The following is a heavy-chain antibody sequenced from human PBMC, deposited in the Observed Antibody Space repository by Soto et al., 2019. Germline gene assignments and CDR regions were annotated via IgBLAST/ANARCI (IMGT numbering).Heavy chain of an antibody. J-gene: IGHJ4*02. CDR3: ARGTSWQLPFDY. D-gene: IGHD6-13*01. CDR1: SDSISSYY. V-gene: IGHV4-59*01. Sequence: QVQLQESGPGLVKPSETLSLTCTVSSDSISSYYWSWIRKPPGKGLEWMGYISYSGSTDYNPSLKSRVTISGDTSKNQFSLKVSSVTAADTAVYYCARGTSWQLPFDYWGQGTLVTVSS. CDR2: ISYSGST.